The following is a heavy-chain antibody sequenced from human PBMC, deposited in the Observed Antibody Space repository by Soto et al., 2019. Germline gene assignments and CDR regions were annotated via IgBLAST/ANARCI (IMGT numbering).Heavy chain of an antibody. Sequence: SVKVSCKDSGYTYTGYYMHWVRQAPGQGLEWMGWINPNSGGTNYAQKFQGWVTMTRDTSISTAYMELSRLRSDDTAVYYCARAECGGGSCYSGNWFDPWGQGTLVTVSS. J-gene: IGHJ5*02. CDR3: ARAECGGGSCYSGNWFDP. CDR1: GYTYTGYY. V-gene: IGHV1-2*04. D-gene: IGHD2-15*01. CDR2: INPNSGGT.